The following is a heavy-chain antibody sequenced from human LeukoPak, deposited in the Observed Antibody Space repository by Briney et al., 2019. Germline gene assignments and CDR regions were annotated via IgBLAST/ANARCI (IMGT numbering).Heavy chain of an antibody. CDR3: ARDCSSTSCLLGY. J-gene: IGHJ1*01. D-gene: IGHD2-2*01. V-gene: IGHV1-18*01. CDR2: ISAYNGNT. CDR1: GYTFTSYG. Sequence: VSVKVSFNSSGYTFTSYGISRVRQAPGQGLEWMGWISAYNGNTNYAQKLQGRVTMTTDTSTSTAYMELRSLRSDDTAVYYCARDCSSTSCLLGYWGEGTLVTVSS.